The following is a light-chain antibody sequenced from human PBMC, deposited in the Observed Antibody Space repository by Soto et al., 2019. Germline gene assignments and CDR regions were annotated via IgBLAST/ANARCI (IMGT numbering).Light chain of an antibody. CDR1: DIESKS. CDR2: DDN. J-gene: IGLJ1*01. CDR3: QLWDSSSDQPDV. Sequence: SYELTQPPSMSVAPGQTARITCGGYDIESKSVHWYQQKPGQAPVLVVYDDNDRPSGIPERFSGSNSGNTATLTISRVEAGDEADYFCQLWDSSSDQPDVFGAGTKVTVL. V-gene: IGLV3-21*02.